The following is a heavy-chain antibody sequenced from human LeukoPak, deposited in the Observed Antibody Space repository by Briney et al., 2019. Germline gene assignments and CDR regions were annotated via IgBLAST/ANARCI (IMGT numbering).Heavy chain of an antibody. V-gene: IGHV1-24*01. CDR3: ATSRPTTGTTWPHPDAFDI. CDR2: FDPEDGET. J-gene: IGHJ3*02. CDR1: GYTLTELS. D-gene: IGHD1-1*01. Sequence: ASVKLSCKVSGYTLTELSMHWVRQPPGKGLEWMGGFDPEDGETIYAQKFQGRVTMTEDTSTDTAYMELSSLRSEDTAVYYCATSRPTTGTTWPHPDAFDIWGQGTMVTVSS.